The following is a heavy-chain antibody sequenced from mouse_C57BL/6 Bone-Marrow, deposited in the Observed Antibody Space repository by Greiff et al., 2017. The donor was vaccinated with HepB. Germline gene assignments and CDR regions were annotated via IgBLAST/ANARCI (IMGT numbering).Heavy chain of an antibody. CDR2: IDPSDSET. Sequence: QVQLQQPGAELVRPGSSVKLSCKASGYTFTSYWMHWVKQRPIQGLEWIGNIDPSDSETHYNQKFKDKATLTVDKSSSTAYMQLSSLTSEDSAVYYCARSSSGPYFDYWGQGTTLTVSS. V-gene: IGHV1-52*01. D-gene: IGHD3-2*02. CDR3: ARSSSGPYFDY. CDR1: GYTFTSYW. J-gene: IGHJ2*01.